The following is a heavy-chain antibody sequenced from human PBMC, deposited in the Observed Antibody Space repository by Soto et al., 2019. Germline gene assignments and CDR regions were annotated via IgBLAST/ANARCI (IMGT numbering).Heavy chain of an antibody. J-gene: IGHJ4*02. Sequence: SETLSLTCTVSGGSVNSDSYYWTWIRQPPGKRLEWIGSLYYSGSTNYNPSLKSRVTISVDTSKNKFSLKLSSVTAADTAVYYCARGLISGSHYSGGWYYFDSWGQGTLVTVS. D-gene: IGHD1-26*01. CDR2: LYYSGST. V-gene: IGHV4-61*01. CDR1: GGSVNSDSYY. CDR3: ARGLISGSHYSGGWYYFDS.